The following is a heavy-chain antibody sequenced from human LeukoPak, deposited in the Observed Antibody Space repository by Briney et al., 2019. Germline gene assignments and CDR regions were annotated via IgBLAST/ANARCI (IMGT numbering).Heavy chain of an antibody. CDR3: AAGGVIVKYFQH. CDR1: GYSISSGYY. V-gene: IGHV4-38-2*02. CDR2: IYHSGTT. Sequence: SETLSLTCTVSGYSISSGYYWGWTRQPPGKGLEWIGSIYHSGTTYYNTSLKSRVTILVDTSRNQFSLNLTSVTAADTAVYYCAAGGVIVKYFQHWGQGTLVTVSS. J-gene: IGHJ1*01. D-gene: IGHD3-16*02.